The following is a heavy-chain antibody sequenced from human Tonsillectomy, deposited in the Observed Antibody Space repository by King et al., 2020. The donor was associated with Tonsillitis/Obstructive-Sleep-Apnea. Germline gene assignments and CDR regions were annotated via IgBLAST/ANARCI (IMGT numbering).Heavy chain of an antibody. V-gene: IGHV3-49*05. CDR1: GLTFGDYA. D-gene: IGHD3-9*01. CDR2: IRSKAYGGTT. J-gene: IGHJ4*02. CDR3: TTVGILTGYFYFDY. Sequence: VQLVESGGGLVKPGRSLRLSCTASGLTFGDYAMSWFRQAPGKGLEWKGFIRSKAYGGTTENAASVKGRFTISRDDSKSIAYLQMDNLKTEDTAVYYCTTVGILTGYFYFDYWGQGTRVTVSS.